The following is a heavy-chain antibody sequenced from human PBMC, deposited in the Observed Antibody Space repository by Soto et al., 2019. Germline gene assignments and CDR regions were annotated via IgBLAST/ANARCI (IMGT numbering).Heavy chain of an antibody. J-gene: IGHJ6*02. Sequence: GGSLRLSCAASGFTFSSYGMHWVRQAPGKGLEWVAVISYDGSNKYYADSVKGRFTISRDNSKNTLYLQMNSLRAEDTAVYYCAKDHAGYFNYYYGVDVWGQGTTVTVSS. CDR3: AKDHAGYFNYYYGVDV. CDR1: GFTFSSYG. D-gene: IGHD1-26*01. V-gene: IGHV3-30*18. CDR2: ISYDGSNK.